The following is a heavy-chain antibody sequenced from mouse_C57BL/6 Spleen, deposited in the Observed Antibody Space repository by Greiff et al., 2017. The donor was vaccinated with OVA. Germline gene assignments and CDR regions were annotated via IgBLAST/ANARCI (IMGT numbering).Heavy chain of an antibody. CDR2: ISSGGSYT. CDR3: ARRGTYIDYDY. V-gene: IGHV5-6*01. J-gene: IGHJ2*01. CDR1: GFTFSSYG. D-gene: IGHD2-13*01. Sequence: EVTLVESGGDLVKPGGSLKLSCAASGFTFSSYGMSWVRQTPDKRLEWVATISSGGSYTYYPDSVKGRFTISRDNAKNTLYLQMSSLKSEDTAMYYCARRGTYIDYDYWGQGTTLTVSS.